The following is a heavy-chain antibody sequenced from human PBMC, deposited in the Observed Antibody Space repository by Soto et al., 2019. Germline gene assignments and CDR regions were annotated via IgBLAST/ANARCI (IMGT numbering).Heavy chain of an antibody. CDR3: GRDSGGGYSLDY. D-gene: IGHD5-18*01. V-gene: IGHV3-33*01. CDR1: GFTFSSYG. Sequence: PGVSLRLSCSASGFTFSSYGMHWVHQAPGKGLEWVSVIWYDGSNKYYADSVKGLFTISRDNSKNTLYLQMNSLRAEDTAVYYCGRDSGGGYSLDYWGQGTLVTVSS. CDR2: IWYDGSNK. J-gene: IGHJ4*02.